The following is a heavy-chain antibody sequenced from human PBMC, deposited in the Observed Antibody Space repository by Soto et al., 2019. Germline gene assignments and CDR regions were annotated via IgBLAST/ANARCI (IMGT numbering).Heavy chain of an antibody. CDR2: INSDGSST. J-gene: IGHJ6*02. CDR3: ARGSSGSYYQFLYGMDV. CDR1: GFTFSSYW. Sequence: EVQLVESGGGLVQPGGSLRLSCAASGFTFSSYWMHWVRQAPGKGLVWVSRINSDGSSTSYADSVKGRFTISRDNAKNTLYLQMNSLRVEDTAVYYCARGSSGSYYQFLYGMDVWGQGTTFTVSS. D-gene: IGHD1-26*01. V-gene: IGHV3-74*01.